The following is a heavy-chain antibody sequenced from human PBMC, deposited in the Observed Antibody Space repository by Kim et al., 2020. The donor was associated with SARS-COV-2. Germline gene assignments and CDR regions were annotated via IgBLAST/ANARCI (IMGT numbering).Heavy chain of an antibody. D-gene: IGHD2-15*01. Sequence: TRAYADPLNGPSTISRNNAKNALYRQMNSLRADDTAIYYCARDGSAGRLDYWGQGTMVTVSS. V-gene: IGHV3-48*03. J-gene: IGHJ4*02. CDR3: ARDGSAGRLDY. CDR2: TR.